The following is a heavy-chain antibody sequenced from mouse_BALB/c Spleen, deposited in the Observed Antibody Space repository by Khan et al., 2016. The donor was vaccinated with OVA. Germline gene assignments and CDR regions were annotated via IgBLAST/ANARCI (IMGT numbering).Heavy chain of an antibody. CDR1: GYTFTTYW. Sequence: VQLQQSGAELAKPGASVKMSCTASGYTFTTYWIHWVKQRPGQGLEWIGYINTSTGYNEYNQKFKAKATLTTDESSRAASLQMSSLTSADSADYDCTRRGLYGLFAFWGQGTLVTVSA. CDR3: TRRGLYGLFAF. CDR2: INTSTGYN. D-gene: IGHD2-12*01. J-gene: IGHJ3*01. V-gene: IGHV1-7*01.